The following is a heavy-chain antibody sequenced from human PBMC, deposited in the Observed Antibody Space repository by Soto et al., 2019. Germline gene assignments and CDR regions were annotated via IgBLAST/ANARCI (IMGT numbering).Heavy chain of an antibody. J-gene: IGHJ2*01. CDR2: IIPALGTA. CDR3: ARTDFGDDWYFDL. V-gene: IGHV1-69*08. Sequence: QDQLVQSGAEVKKPGSSVKVSCKASGGTFSSHTFSWVRQAPGQGLEWMGRIIPALGTATYAQKFQGRVTITADESATTVYMELNSLRSEDTALYYCARTDFGDDWYFDLWGRGTLVTVSS. D-gene: IGHD4-17*01. CDR1: GGTFSSHT.